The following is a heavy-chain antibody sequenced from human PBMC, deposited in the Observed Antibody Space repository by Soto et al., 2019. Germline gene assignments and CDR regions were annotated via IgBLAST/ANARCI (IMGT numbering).Heavy chain of an antibody. CDR2: FDPEDGET. CDR3: ATSRSFQGGDYFDY. CDR1: GYTLTELS. J-gene: IGHJ4*02. V-gene: IGHV1-24*01. Sequence: ASVKVSCKVSGYTLTELSMHWVRQAPGKGLEWMGGFDPEDGETIYAQKFQGRVTMTEDTFTDTAYMELSSLRSEDTAVYYCATSRSFQGGDYFDYWGQGTLVTVSS. D-gene: IGHD3-10*01.